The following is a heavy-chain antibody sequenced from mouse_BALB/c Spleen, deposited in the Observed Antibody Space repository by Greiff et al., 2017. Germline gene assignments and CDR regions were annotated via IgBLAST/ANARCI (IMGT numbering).Heavy chain of an antibody. Sequence: EVQRVESGPSLVKPSQTLSLTCSVTGDSITSGYWNWIRKFPGNKLEYMGYISYSGSTYYNPSLKSRISITRDTSKNQYYLQLNSVTTEDTATYYCARNYRYDDGAMDYWGQGTSVTVSS. CDR3: ARNYRYDDGAMDY. V-gene: IGHV3-8*02. CDR1: GDSITSGY. CDR2: ISYSGST. J-gene: IGHJ4*01. D-gene: IGHD2-14*01.